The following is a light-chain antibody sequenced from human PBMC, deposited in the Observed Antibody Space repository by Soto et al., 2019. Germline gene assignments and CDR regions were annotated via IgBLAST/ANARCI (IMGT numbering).Light chain of an antibody. CDR1: SSNIGSNT. J-gene: IGLJ3*02. Sequence: QSVLTQPPSASGTPGQRVTISCSGSSSNIGSNTVNWYQQLPGTAPKLLIHSNNQRPSGVPDRFSGSKSGTSASLAISGLQSEDEADYYCAAWDDSLNGRGVFGGGTKVTVL. V-gene: IGLV1-44*01. CDR3: AAWDDSLNGRGV. CDR2: SNN.